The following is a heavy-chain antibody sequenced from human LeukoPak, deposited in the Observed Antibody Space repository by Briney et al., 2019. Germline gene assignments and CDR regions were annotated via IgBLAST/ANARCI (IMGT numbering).Heavy chain of an antibody. D-gene: IGHD3-10*01. V-gene: IGHV4-31*03. CDR2: IYQSGST. CDR1: SGPISSGGYF. CDR3: ARGIMGSFDP. J-gene: IGHJ5*02. Sequence: SETLSLTCTVSSGPISSGGYFWSWIRQHPGKGLEWIGYIYQSGSTYYNPSLKSRATISVDTSKNQFSLKLSSVTAADTAVYYCARGIMGSFDPWGQGTLVTVSS.